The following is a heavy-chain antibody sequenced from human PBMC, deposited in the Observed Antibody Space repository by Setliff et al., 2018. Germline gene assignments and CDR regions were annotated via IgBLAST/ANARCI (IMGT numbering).Heavy chain of an antibody. CDR1: GDSISSYF. J-gene: IGHJ4*02. D-gene: IGHD3-22*01. CDR2: FYISGTT. Sequence: SETLSLTCSVSGDSISSYFWTWIRQPAGKGLAWIGRFYISGTTTYNPSLKSRVTMSADTSKNQFSLKLSSVTAADTAVYYCARGSFPYDNSGFGYWGQGPWSPSPQ. CDR3: ARGSFPYDNSGFGY. V-gene: IGHV4-4*07.